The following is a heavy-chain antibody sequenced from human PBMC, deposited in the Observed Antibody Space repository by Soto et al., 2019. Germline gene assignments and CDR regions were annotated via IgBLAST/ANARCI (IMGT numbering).Heavy chain of an antibody. Sequence: QVQLVESGGGVVQPGRSLRLSCAASGFTFSSYGMHWVRQAPGKGLEWVAVISYDGSNKYYEDSVRGRFTISRDTSKNTLYLQMHSLRAEDTAVYYCAKGYCSGGSCYPYYFDYWGQGTLVTVSS. D-gene: IGHD2-15*01. J-gene: IGHJ4*02. CDR3: AKGYCSGGSCYPYYFDY. V-gene: IGHV3-30*18. CDR1: GFTFSSYG. CDR2: ISYDGSNK.